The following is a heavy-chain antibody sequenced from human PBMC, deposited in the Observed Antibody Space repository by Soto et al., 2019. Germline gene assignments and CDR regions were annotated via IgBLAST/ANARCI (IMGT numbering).Heavy chain of an antibody. CDR3: ARGEGYCISTSCYWRYGMDV. CDR1: GYTFTSYG. Sequence: ASVKVSCKASGYTFTSYGISWVRQAPGQGLEWMGWISAYNGNTNYAQKLQGRVTMTTDTSTSTAYMELRSLRSDDTAVYYCARGEGYCISTSCYWRYGMDVWGQGTTVTVSS. V-gene: IGHV1-18*01. J-gene: IGHJ6*02. CDR2: ISAYNGNT. D-gene: IGHD2-2*01.